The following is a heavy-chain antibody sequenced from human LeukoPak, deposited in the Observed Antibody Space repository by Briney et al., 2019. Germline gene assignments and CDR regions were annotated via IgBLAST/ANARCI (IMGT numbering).Heavy chain of an antibody. J-gene: IGHJ5*02. V-gene: IGHV1-8*03. CDR1: GYTFTTYD. CDR3: ARSIGSSSSP. Sequence: ASVKVSCKASGYTFTTYDINWVRQATGQGLEWMGWMDPKSGNTACAQNFQGRVTITRNTSITTAYMELTSLTSEDTAIYYCARSIGSSSSPWGQGTLVSVSS. CDR2: MDPKSGNT. D-gene: IGHD6-13*01.